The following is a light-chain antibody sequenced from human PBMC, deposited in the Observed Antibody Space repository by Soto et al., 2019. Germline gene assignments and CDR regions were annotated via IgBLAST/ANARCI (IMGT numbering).Light chain of an antibody. CDR1: QGISNY. Sequence: DIQMTQSPSSLSASVGDRVTITCRASQGISNYLAWYQQRPGRVPTLLISAASTLQSGVTSRFSASGSGTDFTLTITRMQTEDVATYNSQRYNDDSTIRQGTKFEI. J-gene: IGKJ1*01. V-gene: IGKV1-27*01. CDR3: QRYNDDST. CDR2: AAS.